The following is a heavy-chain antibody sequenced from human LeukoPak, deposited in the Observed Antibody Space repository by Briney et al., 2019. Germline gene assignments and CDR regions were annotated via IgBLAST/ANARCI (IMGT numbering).Heavy chain of an antibody. D-gene: IGHD3-10*01. Sequence: GRSLRLSCAASGFTFSNYAMHWARQAPGKGLEWVAFISHDRSNSCHADSVKGRFTISRDNSKNTLYLQMNSLTDEDTAVYYCARDLSGSYMSDYWGQGTLVTVSS. CDR3: ARDLSGSYMSDY. J-gene: IGHJ4*02. CDR1: GFTFSNYA. V-gene: IGHV3-30-3*01. CDR2: ISHDRSNS.